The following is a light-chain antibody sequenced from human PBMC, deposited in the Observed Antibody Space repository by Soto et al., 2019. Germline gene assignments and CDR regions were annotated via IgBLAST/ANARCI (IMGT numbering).Light chain of an antibody. V-gene: IGLV2-14*01. CDR3: FSYTSSGTYV. J-gene: IGLJ1*01. Sequence: QSALTPPASVSGSPGQSITISCTGTSSDVGNYKYVSWYQQHPGNAPKLMIYEVSNRPPGVSHRFSGSKSGNPASLTISGLQAEDETDYYCFSYTSSGTYVFGTGTKLTVL. CDR1: SSDVGNYKY. CDR2: EVS.